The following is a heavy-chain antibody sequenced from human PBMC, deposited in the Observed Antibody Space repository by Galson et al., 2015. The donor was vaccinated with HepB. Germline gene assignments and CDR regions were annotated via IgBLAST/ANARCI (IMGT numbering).Heavy chain of an antibody. J-gene: IGHJ5*02. CDR1: GFPFNNAW. CDR2: IKSKTDGDTT. CDR3: TTDVYYSTYWSWLDP. D-gene: IGHD2-8*02. Sequence: SLRLSCAASGFPFNNAWMTWVRQAPGMGLEWVGRIKSKTDGDTTDYAAPVKGRFTISRDDSKNWLYLQMNSLKTEDTAVYYCTTDVYYSTYWSWLDPWGQGTLVTVSS. V-gene: IGHV3-15*01.